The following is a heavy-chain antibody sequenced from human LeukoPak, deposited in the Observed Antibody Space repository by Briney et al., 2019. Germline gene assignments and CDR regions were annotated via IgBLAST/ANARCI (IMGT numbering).Heavy chain of an antibody. V-gene: IGHV3-21*01. Sequence: GGSLRLSCAASGFTFSSYSMNWVRQAPGKGLEWVSSISSSSSYIYYADSVKGRFTISRDNAKNSLYLQMNSLRAEDTAVYYCAREGDSAATTADYWGQGTLVTVSS. CDR1: GFTFSSYS. CDR3: AREGDSAATTADY. CDR2: ISSSSSYI. J-gene: IGHJ4*02. D-gene: IGHD2-15*01.